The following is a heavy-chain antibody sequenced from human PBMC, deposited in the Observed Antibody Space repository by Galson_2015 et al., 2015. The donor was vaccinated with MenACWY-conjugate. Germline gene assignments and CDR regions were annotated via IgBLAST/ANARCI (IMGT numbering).Heavy chain of an antibody. CDR1: GFTFSSYA. CDR3: AKDLVKNYEMLTGYYKD. D-gene: IGHD3-9*01. CDR2: ISGGTT. Sequence: SLRLSCAASGFTFSSYAMTWVRQAPGKGLEWVSTISGGTTYYAASVQGRFIISRDNSKKTLFLQMNSLRAEDTAAYYCAKDLVKNYEMLTGYYKDWGQGTLVTVSS. V-gene: IGHV3-23*01. J-gene: IGHJ4*02.